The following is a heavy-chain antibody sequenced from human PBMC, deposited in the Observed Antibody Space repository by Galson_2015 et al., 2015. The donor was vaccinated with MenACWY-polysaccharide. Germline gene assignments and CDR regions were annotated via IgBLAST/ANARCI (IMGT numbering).Heavy chain of an antibody. D-gene: IGHD6-19*01. CDR3: ARGKRGSGWWPAGMDV. CDR1: GYTFTSYD. Sequence: CKASGYTFTSYDINWVRQAPGQGLEWMGWIHPNKGNTGYAQKFQGRVTMTRNTAMSTAYMELSSLRSEDTAVYYCARGKRGSGWWPAGMDVWGQGTTVTVSS. CDR2: IHPNKGNT. J-gene: IGHJ6*02. V-gene: IGHV1-8*01.